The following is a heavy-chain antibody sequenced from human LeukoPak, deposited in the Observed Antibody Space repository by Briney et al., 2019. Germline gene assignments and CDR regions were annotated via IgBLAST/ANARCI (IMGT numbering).Heavy chain of an antibody. D-gene: IGHD2-21*02. J-gene: IGHJ6*02. Sequence: ASVKVSCKASGYTFTSYGISWVRQAPGQGLEWMGWISAYNGNANYAQKLQGRVTMTTDTSTSTAYMELRSLRPDDTAVYYCARDLAYCGGDCSGWGYYGMDVWGQGTTVTVSS. CDR2: ISAYNGNA. V-gene: IGHV1-18*01. CDR3: ARDLAYCGGDCSGWGYYGMDV. CDR1: GYTFTSYG.